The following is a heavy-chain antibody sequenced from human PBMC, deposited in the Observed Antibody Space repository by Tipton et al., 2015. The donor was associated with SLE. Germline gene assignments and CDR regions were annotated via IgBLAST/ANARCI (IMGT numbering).Heavy chain of an antibody. J-gene: IGHJ1*01. CDR1: GDSFTNKW. CDR2: IFTADSDT. V-gene: IGHV5-51*01. D-gene: IGHD4-11*01. Sequence: QLVQSGAEVKEPGESLKISCKGSGDSFTNKWIGWVRQMPGKGLEWMGIIFTADSDTRYSPSFQGHVSISVDRSISTAYLQWSSLKASDTAMYYCAIHYTLEYFQYWGQGTLVTVSS. CDR3: AIHYTLEYFQY.